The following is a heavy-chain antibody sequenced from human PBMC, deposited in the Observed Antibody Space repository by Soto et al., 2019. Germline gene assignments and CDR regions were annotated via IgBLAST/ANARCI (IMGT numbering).Heavy chain of an antibody. D-gene: IGHD2-2*02. CDR1: GGTFSSYA. CDR2: IIPIFGTA. V-gene: IGHV1-69*12. J-gene: IGHJ4*02. Sequence: QVQLVQSGAEVKKPGSSVKVSCKASGGTFSSYAISWVRQAPGQGLEWMGGIIPIFGTANYAQKFQGRVTITADESTSTAYMELSSLRSEDTAVYYCARASCISTSCNTKYFDYWGQGTLVTVSS. CDR3: ARASCISTSCNTKYFDY.